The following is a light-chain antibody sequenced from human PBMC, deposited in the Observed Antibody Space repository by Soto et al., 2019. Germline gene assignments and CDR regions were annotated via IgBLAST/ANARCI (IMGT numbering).Light chain of an antibody. CDR3: QHYNNWPPWT. CDR2: GAS. V-gene: IGKV3-15*01. Sequence: EIVMTQSPATLSVSPGERATLSCRASQSVSINLAWYQQKPGQAPRILIYGASTRATGIPARLSGSGSGTEFTLTISSLQSADFAVYYCQHYNNWPPWTFGQGTKVETK. CDR1: QSVSIN. J-gene: IGKJ1*01.